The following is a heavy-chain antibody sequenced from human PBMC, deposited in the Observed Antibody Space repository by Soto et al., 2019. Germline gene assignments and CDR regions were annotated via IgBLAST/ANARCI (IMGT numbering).Heavy chain of an antibody. Sequence: ASVKVSCKASGYTFTGYYMHWVRQAPGQGLEWMGWINPNSGGTNYAQKFQGWVTMTRDTSTSTAYMELSRLRSDDTAVYYCARGLEKAYSSSSESGYYYGMDVWGQGTTVTVSS. D-gene: IGHD6-6*01. V-gene: IGHV1-2*04. CDR3: ARGLEKAYSSSSESGYYYGMDV. J-gene: IGHJ6*02. CDR2: INPNSGGT. CDR1: GYTFTGYY.